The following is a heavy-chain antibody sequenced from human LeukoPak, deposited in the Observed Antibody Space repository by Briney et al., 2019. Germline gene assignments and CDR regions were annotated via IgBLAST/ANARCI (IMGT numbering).Heavy chain of an antibody. V-gene: IGHV1-69*04. J-gene: IGHJ6*02. Sequence: SVKVSCKASGGTFSSYAISWVRQAPGQGLEWMGRIIPILGIANYAQKFQGRVTITADKSTSTAYTELSSLRSEDTAVYYCAREEERTMIVAVTYGMDVWGQGTTVTVSS. CDR1: GGTFSSYA. D-gene: IGHD3-22*01. CDR3: AREEERTMIVAVTYGMDV. CDR2: IIPILGIA.